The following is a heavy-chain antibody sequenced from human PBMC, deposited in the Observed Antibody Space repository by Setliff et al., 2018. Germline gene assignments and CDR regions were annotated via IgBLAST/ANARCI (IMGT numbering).Heavy chain of an antibody. J-gene: IGHJ6*03. V-gene: IGHV4-34*01. CDR3: ARASSGWYSAYYYYMDV. CDR2: INHSGST. Sequence: PSETLSLTCAAHGGSFSDYYWTWIRQPPGKGLEWIGEINHSGSTKYSPSLESRVTISLDTSKNQFSLNLTPVTAADTAVYYCARASSGWYSAYYYYMDVWGKGTTVTVSS. D-gene: IGHD6-19*01. CDR1: GGSFSDYY.